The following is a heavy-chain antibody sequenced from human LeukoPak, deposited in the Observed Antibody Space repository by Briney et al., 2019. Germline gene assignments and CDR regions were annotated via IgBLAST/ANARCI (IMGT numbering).Heavy chain of an antibody. Sequence: GASVKVSCKASGGTFSSYAISWVRQAPGQGLEWMGGIIPIFGTANYAQKFQGRVTITADKSTSTAYMELSSLRSEDTAVYYCARDLDDFWSGPFDYWGQGTLVTVSS. J-gene: IGHJ4*02. CDR2: IIPIFGTA. CDR1: GGTFSSYA. D-gene: IGHD3-3*01. CDR3: ARDLDDFWSGPFDY. V-gene: IGHV1-69*06.